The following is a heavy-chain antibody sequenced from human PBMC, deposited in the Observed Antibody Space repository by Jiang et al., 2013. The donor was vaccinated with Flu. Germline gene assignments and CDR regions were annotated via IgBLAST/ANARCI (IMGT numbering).Heavy chain of an antibody. CDR1: GYTLTELS. CDR2: FDPEDGET. Sequence: QSGAEVKKPGASVKVSCKVSGYTLTELSIHWVRQAPGKGLEWVGGFDPEDGETIYTQRFLGRLTMTEETSTDTAYMELSRLKSEDTAVYYCATRRRELLRSYFDYWGQGTLVTVSS. CDR3: ATRRRELLRSYFDY. D-gene: IGHD1-7*01. J-gene: IGHJ4*02. V-gene: IGHV1-24*01.